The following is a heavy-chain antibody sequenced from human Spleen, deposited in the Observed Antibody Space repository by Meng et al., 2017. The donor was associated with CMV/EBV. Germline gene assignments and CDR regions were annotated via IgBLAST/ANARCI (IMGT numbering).Heavy chain of an antibody. CDR1: GDSISSTNDY. CDR3: VRQVTVAGRGWFDP. V-gene: IGHV4-39*01. Sequence: SETLSLTCSVSGDSISSTNDYWGWVRQLPGKGLEWIGSVFHSGYTHYNPSLKSRVIMSGDASKNQFSLKLTSVTAADTAMYYCVRQVTVAGRGWFDPWGQGTLVTVSS. D-gene: IGHD6-19*01. J-gene: IGHJ5*02. CDR2: VFHSGYT.